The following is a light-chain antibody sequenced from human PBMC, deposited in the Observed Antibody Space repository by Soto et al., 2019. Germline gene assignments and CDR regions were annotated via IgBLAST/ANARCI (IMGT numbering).Light chain of an antibody. J-gene: IGLJ3*02. CDR3: SSYTSRSTWV. V-gene: IGLV2-14*01. CDR1: SSDVGGYNY. Sequence: QSALTQPASVSGSPGQSITISCTGTSSDVGGYNYVSWYQQKPGKAPRVMIYEVSNRPSGVSNRFSGSKSGNTASLIISGLKAEDEADYYCSSYTSRSTWVFGGGTKVTVL. CDR2: EVS.